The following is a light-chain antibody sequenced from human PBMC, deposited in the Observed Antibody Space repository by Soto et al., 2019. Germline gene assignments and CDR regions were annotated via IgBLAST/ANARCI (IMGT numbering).Light chain of an antibody. CDR3: QSYQSGNVV. Sequence: QTVVTQEPSISVSPGGTVTLTCGLSSGSVSTSHSPSWYQQIPGQPPRTLMYSTNTRSYGVPDRFSGSIDSSSNSASLTISGLKTDDEADYYCQSYQSGNVVFGGGTKVTVL. J-gene: IGLJ2*01. V-gene: IGLV8-61*01. CDR1: SGSVSTSHS. CDR2: STN.